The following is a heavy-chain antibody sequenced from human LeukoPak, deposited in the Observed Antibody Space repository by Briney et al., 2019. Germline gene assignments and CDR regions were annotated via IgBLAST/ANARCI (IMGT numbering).Heavy chain of an antibody. J-gene: IGHJ6*03. CDR1: GFTFSFSA. CDR2: IRGSGGSA. V-gene: IGHV3-23*01. D-gene: IGHD3-3*02. Sequence: GGSLRLSCEASGFTFSFSAMSWVRQAPGSGLQWVSTIRGSGGSAFYADSVKGRFTISRDNTKNTLYLQMQSLRAEDTAVYFCAKNGHFWRIDYYYMDVWGKGTTVTVSS. CDR3: AKNGHFWRIDYYYMDV.